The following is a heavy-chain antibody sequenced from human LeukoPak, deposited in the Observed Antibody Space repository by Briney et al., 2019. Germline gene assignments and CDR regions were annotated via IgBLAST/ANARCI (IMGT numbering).Heavy chain of an antibody. CDR3: ARGLRSGSGGSV. CDR1: GYTFTGYY. V-gene: IGHV1-2*02. J-gene: IGHJ3*01. Sequence: ASVEVSCKASGYTFTGYYIHWVRQAPGQGLEWMGWINPNSGGTNYAQKFQGRVTMTRDTSISTAYMELSRLRSDDTAVYHCARGLRSGSGGSVWGQGTMVTVSS. D-gene: IGHD1-26*01. CDR2: INPNSGGT.